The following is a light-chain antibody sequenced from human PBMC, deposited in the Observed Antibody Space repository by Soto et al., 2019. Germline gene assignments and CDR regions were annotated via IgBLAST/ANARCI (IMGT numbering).Light chain of an antibody. CDR2: GAS. J-gene: IGKJ1*01. Sequence: EIVMTQSPATLSVSPGERATLSCRASQSVSSSYLAWYQQKPGQAPRLLIYGASSRATGIPDRFSGSGSGTDFILTISRLEPEDFAVYYCQQYGRSPWTFGQGTKVDIK. CDR1: QSVSSSY. CDR3: QQYGRSPWT. V-gene: IGKV3-20*01.